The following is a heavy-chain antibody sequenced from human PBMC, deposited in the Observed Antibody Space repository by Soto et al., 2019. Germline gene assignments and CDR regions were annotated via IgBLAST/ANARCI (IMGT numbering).Heavy chain of an antibody. CDR3: GRDPRHTVPVYYYYYGMDV. CDR1: GFTFSSYW. V-gene: IGHV3-74*01. Sequence: QAGGSLRLSCAASGFTFSSYWMHWVRQAPGKRLVWVSRINSDGSSTSYADSVKGRFTISRDNAKNTLYLQMNSPRAEDTAVYYCGRDPRHTVPVYYYYYGMDVWGQRTTVTVSS. D-gene: IGHD2-2*01. J-gene: IGHJ6*02. CDR2: INSDGSST.